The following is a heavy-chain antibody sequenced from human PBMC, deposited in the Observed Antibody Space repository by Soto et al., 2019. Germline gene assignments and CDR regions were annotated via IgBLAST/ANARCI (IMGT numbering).Heavy chain of an antibody. CDR1: GGSISSSSYY. CDR2: IYYSGST. V-gene: IGHV4-39*07. CDR3: ARIVGATKSIDY. Sequence: SETLSLTCTVSGGSISSSSYYWGWIRQPPGKGLEWIGSIYYSGSTYYNPSLKSRVTISVDTSKNQFSLKLSSVTAADTAVYYCARIVGATKSIDYWGQGTLVTVSS. D-gene: IGHD1-26*01. J-gene: IGHJ4*02.